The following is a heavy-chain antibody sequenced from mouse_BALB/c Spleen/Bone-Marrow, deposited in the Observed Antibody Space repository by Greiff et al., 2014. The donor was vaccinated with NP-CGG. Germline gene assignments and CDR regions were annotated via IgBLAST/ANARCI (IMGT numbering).Heavy chain of an antibody. CDR2: IYPGDGDT. CDR3: ARGGRLTGYYFDY. V-gene: IGHV1-80*01. J-gene: IGHJ2*01. CDR1: GYAFSSCW. D-gene: IGHD4-1*01. Sequence: QVQLQQSGAELVRPGSSVKISCKASGYAFSSCWMNWVKQRPGQGLEWIGQIYPGDGDTNYNGNFKDKATLTTDKSSTTAYMQLSSLTSEDSAVYFCARGGRLTGYYFDYWGQGTTLTVSS.